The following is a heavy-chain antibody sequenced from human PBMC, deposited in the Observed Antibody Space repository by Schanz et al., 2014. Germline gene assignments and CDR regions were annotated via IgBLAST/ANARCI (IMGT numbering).Heavy chain of an antibody. V-gene: IGHV3-30*03. J-gene: IGHJ4*02. CDR2: ISYNGCER. Sequence: QVQLVESGGGVVQPGRSLRLSCAGSGFSFSDNGMHWVRQAPGRGLDWLAIISYNGCERYYADSVKGRFTISRDNSKNTLYVQMNRLRLEYTSVYYCARDDGGGYNQIDYWGQGALVTVSS. CDR3: ARDDGGGYNQIDY. CDR1: GFSFSDNG. D-gene: IGHD5-12*01.